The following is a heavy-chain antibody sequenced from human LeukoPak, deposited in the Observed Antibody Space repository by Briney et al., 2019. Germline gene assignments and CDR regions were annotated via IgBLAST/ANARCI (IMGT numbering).Heavy chain of an antibody. V-gene: IGHV1-2*02. D-gene: IGHD3-3*01. J-gene: IGHJ4*02. CDR3: ARDPASTSFGVVIIDFDY. Sequence: ASVKVSCKASGYTFTGYYMHWVRQAPGQGLEWMGWINPNSGCTNYAQKFQGRVTMTRDTSIHTAYTELSRLRSDDPAVYYCARDPASTSFGVVIIDFDYWGQGTLVTVSS. CDR2: INPNSGCT. CDR1: GYTFTGYY.